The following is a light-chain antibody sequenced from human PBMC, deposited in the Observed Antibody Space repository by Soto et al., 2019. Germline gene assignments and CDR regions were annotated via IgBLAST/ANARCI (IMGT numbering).Light chain of an antibody. V-gene: IGKV3-15*01. CDR1: QSVSST. J-gene: IGKJ2*01. Sequence: EIVMTQSQATLSVSPGERATLSCRASQSVSSTLAWYQQKPGQAPRLLIYGASTRATGIPARFSGSGSGTEFTLTISSLQSEDFAVYYCQQYNNWPPYTFGQGTKLAIK. CDR2: GAS. CDR3: QQYNNWPPYT.